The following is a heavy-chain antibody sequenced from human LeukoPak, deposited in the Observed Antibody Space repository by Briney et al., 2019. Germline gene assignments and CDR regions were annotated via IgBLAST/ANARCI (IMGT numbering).Heavy chain of an antibody. CDR1: GFTFSSYA. V-gene: IGHV3-30*04. D-gene: IGHD3-9*01. CDR2: ISYDGSNK. CDR3: ARDHEFDWLSLPDY. J-gene: IGHJ4*02. Sequence: PGRSQRLSCAASGFTFSSYAMHWVRQAPGKGLEWVAVISYDGSNKYYADSVKGRFTISRDNSKNTLYLQMNSLRAEDTAVYYCARDHEFDWLSLPDYWGQGTLVTVSS.